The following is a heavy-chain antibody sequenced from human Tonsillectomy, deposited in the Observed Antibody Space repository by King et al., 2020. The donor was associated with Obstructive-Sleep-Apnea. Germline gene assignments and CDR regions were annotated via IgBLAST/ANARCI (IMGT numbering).Heavy chain of an antibody. CDR2: INHSGST. CDR3: ARGSLYCSGGSCYSAPKYFQH. Sequence: VQLQQWGAGLLKPSETLSLTCAVYGGSFSGYYWSWIRQPPGKGLEWIGEINHSGSTNYNPSLKSRVTISVDTSKHQFSLKLSSVTAADTAVYYCARGSLYCSGGSCYSAPKYFQHWGQGTLVTVSS. D-gene: IGHD2-15*01. CDR1: GGSFSGYY. J-gene: IGHJ1*01. V-gene: IGHV4-34*01.